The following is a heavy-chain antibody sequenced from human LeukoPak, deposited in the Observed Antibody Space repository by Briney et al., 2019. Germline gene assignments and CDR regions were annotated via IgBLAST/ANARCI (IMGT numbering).Heavy chain of an antibody. CDR1: GFTFSGSA. V-gene: IGHV3-73*01. CDR2: IRSKANSYAT. Sequence: GGSLRLSCAASGFTFSGSAMHWVRQASGKGLEWVGRIRSKANSYATAYAASVKGRFTISRDDSKNTAYLQMTSLKTEDTAVYYCTRLFSSGWYLGPDYWGQGTLVTVSS. D-gene: IGHD6-19*01. CDR3: TRLFSSGWYLGPDY. J-gene: IGHJ4*02.